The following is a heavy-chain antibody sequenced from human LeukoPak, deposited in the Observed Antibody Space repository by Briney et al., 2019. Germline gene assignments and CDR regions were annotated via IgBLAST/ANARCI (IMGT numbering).Heavy chain of an antibody. CDR3: ARGRVEVIDAFDI. Sequence: ASVKVSCKASGYTFTSYDINWVRQATVQGLEWMGWMNPNSGNTGYAQKFQGRVTMTRNTSISTAYMELSSLRSEDTAVYYCARGRVEVIDAFDIWGQGTMVTVSS. V-gene: IGHV1-8*01. CDR2: MNPNSGNT. J-gene: IGHJ3*02. D-gene: IGHD2-15*01. CDR1: GYTFTSYD.